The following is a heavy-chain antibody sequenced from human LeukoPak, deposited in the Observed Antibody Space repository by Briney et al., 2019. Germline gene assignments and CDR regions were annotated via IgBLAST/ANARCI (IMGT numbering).Heavy chain of an antibody. CDR3: ARDLRYPPFDY. Sequence: ASVKVSCKASGYNFIDYYIHWVRLAPGQGLEWMGWINPNTAGTTYAPQFQGRVTMTRDTSTSTAYMELSSLTSDDTAVYYCARDLRYPPFDYWGQGTLVTVSS. CDR1: GYNFIDYY. CDR2: INPNTAGT. D-gene: IGHD3-9*01. V-gene: IGHV1-2*02. J-gene: IGHJ4*02.